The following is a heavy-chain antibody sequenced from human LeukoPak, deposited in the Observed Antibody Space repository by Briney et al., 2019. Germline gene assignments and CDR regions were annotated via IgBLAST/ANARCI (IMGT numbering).Heavy chain of an antibody. D-gene: IGHD3-10*01. Sequence: GASVKVSCKASGYTFSSYGISWVRQAPGQGLEWMGWISAYNGNTNYAQNLQGRVTMTTDTSTSTAYMELRSLRSDDTAVYYCARESLEFGEQSGDYWGQGTLVTVSS. CDR2: ISAYNGNT. V-gene: IGHV1-18*01. CDR3: ARESLEFGEQSGDY. J-gene: IGHJ4*02. CDR1: GYTFSSYG.